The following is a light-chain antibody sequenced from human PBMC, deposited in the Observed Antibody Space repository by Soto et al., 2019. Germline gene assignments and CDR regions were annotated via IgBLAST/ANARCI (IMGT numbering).Light chain of an antibody. Sequence: VLSHSLGTLSLSTRERATLSCRASQSVFNNHIGWYQQKPGQAPRRLIFGASLRATGIPDRFSGSGSGTDFTLTISRLEPEDFAVYYCQQYNNWPPWTFGQGSNVDVK. CDR2: GAS. V-gene: IGKV3-20*01. CDR3: QQYNNWPPWT. J-gene: IGKJ1*01. CDR1: QSVFNNH.